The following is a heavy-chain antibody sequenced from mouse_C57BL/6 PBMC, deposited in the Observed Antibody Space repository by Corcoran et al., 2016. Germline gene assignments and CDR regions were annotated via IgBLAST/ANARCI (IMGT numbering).Heavy chain of an antibody. CDR3: ARPPTTPYGYPFAY. CDR2: INPNNGGT. D-gene: IGHD2-2*01. CDR1: GYTFTDYY. V-gene: IGHV1-26*01. J-gene: IGHJ3*01. Sequence: EVQLQQSGPELVKPGASVKISCKASGYTFTDYYMNWVKQSHGKSLEWIGDINPNNGGTSYNQKFKGKATLTVDKSSSTAYMELRSLTSEDSAVYYCARPPTTPYGYPFAYWGQGTLVTVSA.